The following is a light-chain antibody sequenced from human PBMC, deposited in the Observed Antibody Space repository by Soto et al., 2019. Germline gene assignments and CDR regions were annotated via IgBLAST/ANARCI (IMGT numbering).Light chain of an antibody. CDR2: GAF. CDR1: KTISRD. CDR3: QQYNKWLLT. V-gene: IGKV3D-15*01. Sequence: IVMTQSPATLSVSPGEGATLSCRASKTISRDLARYQQKPGQSPRLLIFGAFTRATGVPVRFSGSGSGTEFTLTVSSLQSEDAAGYFCQQYNKWLLTFGGGTRVEIK. J-gene: IGKJ4*02.